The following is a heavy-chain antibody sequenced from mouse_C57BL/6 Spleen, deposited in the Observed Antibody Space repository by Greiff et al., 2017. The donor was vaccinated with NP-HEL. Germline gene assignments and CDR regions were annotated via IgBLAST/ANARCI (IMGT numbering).Heavy chain of an antibody. CDR1: GYTFTSYW. CDR3: ATITTVVGGAMDY. Sequence: QVQLQQPGAELVKPGASVKLSCKASGYTFTSYWMHWVKQRPGQGLEWIGMIHPNSGSTNYNEKFKSKATLTVDKSSSTAYMQLSSLTSEDSAVYYCATITTVVGGAMDYWGQGTSVTVSS. V-gene: IGHV1-64*01. D-gene: IGHD1-1*01. CDR2: IHPNSGST. J-gene: IGHJ4*01.